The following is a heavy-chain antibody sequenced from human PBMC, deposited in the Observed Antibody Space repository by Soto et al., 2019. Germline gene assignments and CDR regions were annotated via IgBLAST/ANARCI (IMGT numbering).Heavy chain of an antibody. CDR2: IYYTGST. V-gene: IGHV4-31*01. CDR1: GGSISSGGYY. J-gene: IGHJ2*01. Sequence: QVQLQESGPGLVKPSQTLSLTCTVSGGSISSGGYYWSWIRQHPGKGLEWIGYIYYTGSTYYNPSLKGPVTISVDTSKNQFSLKLSSVTAADTAVYYCARVRRDGYSHWYFALWGRGTLVTVSS. CDR3: ARVRRDGYSHWYFAL. D-gene: IGHD4-4*01.